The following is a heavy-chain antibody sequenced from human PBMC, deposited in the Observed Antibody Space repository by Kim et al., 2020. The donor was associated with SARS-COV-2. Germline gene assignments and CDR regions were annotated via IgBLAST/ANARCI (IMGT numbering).Heavy chain of an antibody. CDR1: GFTFSSYA. J-gene: IGHJ5*02. Sequence: GGSLRLSCAASGFTFSSYAMSWVRQAPGKGLEWVSVIYSGGSSTYYADSVKGRFTISRDNSKNTLYLQMNSLRAEDTAVYYFAKDNAAVTIFGVGTLDGSFDPWGQGTLVTVSS. V-gene: IGHV3-23*03. CDR3: AKDNAAVTIFGVGTLDGSFDP. CDR2: IYSGGSST. D-gene: IGHD3-3*01.